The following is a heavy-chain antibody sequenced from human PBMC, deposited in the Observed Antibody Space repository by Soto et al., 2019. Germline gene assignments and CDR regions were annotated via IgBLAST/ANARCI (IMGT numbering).Heavy chain of an antibody. Sequence: VGSLRLSCAASGFTFSSYSMNWVRQAPGKGLEWVSSISSSSSYIYYADSVKGRFTISRDNAKNSLYLQMNSLRAEDTAVYYCARGSGWYFDAFDIWGQGTMVTV. CDR3: ARGSGWYFDAFDI. D-gene: IGHD6-19*01. CDR2: ISSSSSYI. V-gene: IGHV3-21*01. J-gene: IGHJ3*02. CDR1: GFTFSSYS.